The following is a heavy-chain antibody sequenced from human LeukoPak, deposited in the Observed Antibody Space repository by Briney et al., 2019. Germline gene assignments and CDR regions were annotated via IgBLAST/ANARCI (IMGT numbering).Heavy chain of an antibody. D-gene: IGHD2-15*01. Sequence: GGSLRLSCAASGFTFSSYAMHWVRQAPGKGLEWVAVISYDGSNKYYADSVKGRFTISRDNSKNTLHLQMNSLRAEDTAVYYCARGYSEVDYWGQGTLVTVSS. CDR3: ARGYSEVDY. V-gene: IGHV3-30*01. J-gene: IGHJ4*02. CDR1: GFTFSSYA. CDR2: ISYDGSNK.